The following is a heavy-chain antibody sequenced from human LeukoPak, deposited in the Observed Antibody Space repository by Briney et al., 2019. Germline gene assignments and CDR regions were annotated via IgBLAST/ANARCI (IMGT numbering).Heavy chain of an antibody. V-gene: IGHV3-21*01. D-gene: IGHD6-19*01. CDR3: ARDGIAVAGTSEGWFDP. J-gene: IGHJ5*02. CDR2: ISSSSSYI. Sequence: GGSLRLSCAAPGFTFSSYSMNWVRQAPGKGLEWVSSISSSSSYIYYADSVKGRFTISRDNAKNSLYLQMNSLRAEDTAVYYCARDGIAVAGTSEGWFDPWGQGTLVTVSS. CDR1: GFTFSSYS.